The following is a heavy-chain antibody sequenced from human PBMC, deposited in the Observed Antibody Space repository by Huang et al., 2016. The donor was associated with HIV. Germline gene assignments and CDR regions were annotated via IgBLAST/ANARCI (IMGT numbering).Heavy chain of an antibody. CDR1: GFDFSKYS. Sequence: EVQLVESGGALVQPGGSLKLSCVVSGFDFSKYSMNWVRQAPGKGLEWFSYISGTSSKIYYADAVKGRFTISRDNAKNSVFLQMRSLRAEDTALYYCARTEMEYYYGSSGYYPDYWGQGTQVTVSS. CDR2: ISGTSSKI. J-gene: IGHJ4*02. V-gene: IGHV3-48*01. D-gene: IGHD3-22*01. CDR3: ARTEMEYYYGSSGYYPDY.